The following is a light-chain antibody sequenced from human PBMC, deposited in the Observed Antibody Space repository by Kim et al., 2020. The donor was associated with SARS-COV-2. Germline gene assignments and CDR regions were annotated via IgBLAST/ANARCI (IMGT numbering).Light chain of an antibody. CDR2: AAF. J-gene: IGKJ2*01. CDR3: QKYNSAPYT. V-gene: IGKV1-27*01. CDR1: QDISNY. Sequence: SASVGDRVTITCRASQDISNYLAWYQQKPGNVPKLLIHAAFTSQSGVPSRFSGSRSGTDFSLTISSLQPEDVATYYCQKYNSAPYTFGQGTKLEI.